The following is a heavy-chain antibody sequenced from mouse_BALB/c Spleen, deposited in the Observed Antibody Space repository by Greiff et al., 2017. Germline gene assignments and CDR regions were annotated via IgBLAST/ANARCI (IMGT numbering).Heavy chain of an antibody. V-gene: IGHV7-3*02. D-gene: IGHD1-2*01. CDR2: IRNKANGYTT. Sequence: DVQLVESGGGLVQPGGSLRLSCATSGFTFTDYYMSWVRQPPGKALEWMGFIRNKANGYTTEYSASVKGRFTISRDNSQSILYLQMNTLRAEDSATYYCARDKYGPLFDYWGQGTTLTVSS. J-gene: IGHJ2*01. CDR3: ARDKYGPLFDY. CDR1: GFTFTDYY.